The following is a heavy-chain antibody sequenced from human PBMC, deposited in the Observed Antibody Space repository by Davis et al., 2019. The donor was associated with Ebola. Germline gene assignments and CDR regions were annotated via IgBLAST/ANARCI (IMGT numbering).Heavy chain of an antibody. J-gene: IGHJ5*02. CDR2: IYPGDSDT. CDR1: GYSFTSYG. D-gene: IGHD3-16*01. Sequence: GESLKISCKGSGYSFTSYGTGGFRQMPGKGRDWRGIIYPGDSDTRYSPSFQGQVTISADKSISTAYLQWSSLKASDTAMYYCARGGMLGWFDPWGQGTLVTVSS. V-gene: IGHV5-51*01. CDR3: ARGGMLGWFDP.